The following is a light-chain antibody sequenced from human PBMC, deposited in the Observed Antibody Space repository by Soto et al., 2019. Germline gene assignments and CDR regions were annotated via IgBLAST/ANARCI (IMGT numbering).Light chain of an antibody. CDR3: QHRSSWPSLT. V-gene: IGKV3-11*01. Sequence: DIVLTQSPATLSLSPGERATLSCRASQSVRRYLAWYQHKPGQAPRLLIYDVSNRAAGIPARFSGSGSGTDFSLTISSLEPEDFEVYFCQHRSSWPSLTFGGGTKLETK. J-gene: IGKJ4*01. CDR1: QSVRRY. CDR2: DVS.